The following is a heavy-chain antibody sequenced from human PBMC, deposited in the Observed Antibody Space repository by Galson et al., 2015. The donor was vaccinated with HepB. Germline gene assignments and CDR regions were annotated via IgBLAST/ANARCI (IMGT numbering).Heavy chain of an antibody. CDR1: GFTFSTYS. CDR2: ISSTSIYI. CDR3: ARKTETAVDY. J-gene: IGHJ4*02. Sequence: SLRLSCAASGFTFSTYSLSWVRQAPGKGLEWVSSISSTSIYIYYADSVKGRFTISRDNAKNSLYLQMNSLRAEDTAVYYCARKTETAVDYWGQGSLVTVSS. D-gene: IGHD1-14*01. V-gene: IGHV3-21*03.